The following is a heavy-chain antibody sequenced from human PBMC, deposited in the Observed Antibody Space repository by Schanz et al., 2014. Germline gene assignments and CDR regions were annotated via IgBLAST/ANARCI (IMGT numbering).Heavy chain of an antibody. CDR1: GYTFTNFF. V-gene: IGHV1-46*01. CDR3: ASSGAGYSSSWDFDY. J-gene: IGHJ4*02. Sequence: QVHLVQSGAEVHKPGASLKISCKASGYTFTNFFLHWVRQAPGQGLEWMGIINPIGGSTTYAQKFQGRVTITADKSTFTAYMDVSSLRSEDTAVYYCASSGAGYSSSWDFDYWGQGTLVTVSS. CDR2: INPIGGST. D-gene: IGHD6-13*01.